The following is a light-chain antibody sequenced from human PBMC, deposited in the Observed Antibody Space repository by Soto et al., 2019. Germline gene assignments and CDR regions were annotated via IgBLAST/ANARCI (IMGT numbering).Light chain of an antibody. CDR1: QSISRY. J-gene: IGKJ3*01. CDR2: AAS. Sequence: DIQMTQSPSSLSASVGDRITITCRASQSISRYLNWYQQKPGKPPNLLIYAASNLKSGVPSRFSGSGSGTDFTLTTTSLQPEDFATYHCQHSYTSPFTFGPGTKVDIK. V-gene: IGKV1-39*01. CDR3: QHSYTSPFT.